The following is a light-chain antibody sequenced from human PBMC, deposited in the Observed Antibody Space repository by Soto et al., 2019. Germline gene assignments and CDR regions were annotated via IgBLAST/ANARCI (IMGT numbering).Light chain of an antibody. CDR3: QTWGTGTVV. CDR1: SGHSNYA. Sequence: QSVLTQSPSASASLGASVKLTCTLSSGHSNYAIAWHQQQPEKGPRYLMKVNSDGSHSKGDGIPDRFSGSSSGAERYLTISSLRSEDGADYYCQTWGTGTVVFGGGTQLTVL. CDR2: VNSDGSH. J-gene: IGLJ7*01. V-gene: IGLV4-69*01.